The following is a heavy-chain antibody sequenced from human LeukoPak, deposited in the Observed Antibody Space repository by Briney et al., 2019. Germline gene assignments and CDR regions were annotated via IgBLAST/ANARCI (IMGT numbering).Heavy chain of an antibody. CDR1: GFTLSGSA. J-gene: IGHJ3*02. V-gene: IGHV3-73*01. CDR3: TRHGGRDYYDSSEDAFDI. CDR2: IRSKAHSYAT. D-gene: IGHD3-22*01. Sequence: VGSLRLSCAAPGFTLSGSAMHWVRQASGKGLEWVGRIRSKAHSYATAYAASVKGRFTISRDDSKNTEYLQMNSLKTEDTAVYYCTRHGGRDYYDSSEDAFDIWGQGTMVIVSS.